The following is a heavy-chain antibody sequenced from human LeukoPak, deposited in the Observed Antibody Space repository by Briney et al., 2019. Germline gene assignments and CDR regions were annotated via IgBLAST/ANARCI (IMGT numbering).Heavy chain of an antibody. CDR2: LRSDGSDK. V-gene: IGHV3-30*02. Sequence: GGSLRLSCAASGFTFVSSGMHWVRQAPGKGLEWVASLRSDGSDKYYADSVKGRFTISRDISKNTLFLEMNSLRPEDTAVYYCARGSPYYYDSSGHPLDYWGQGTLVTVSS. J-gene: IGHJ4*02. D-gene: IGHD3-22*01. CDR3: ARGSPYYYDSSGHPLDY. CDR1: GFTFVSSG.